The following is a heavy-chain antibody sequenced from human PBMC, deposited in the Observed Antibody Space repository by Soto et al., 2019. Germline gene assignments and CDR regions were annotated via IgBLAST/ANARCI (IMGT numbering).Heavy chain of an antibody. J-gene: IGHJ4*02. D-gene: IGHD4-17*01. V-gene: IGHV4-39*01. CDR2: VYYRGRS. CDR3: VSQRTTVPTQAYFDY. CDR1: GGSVTNSSYY. Sequence: SETLSLTCTVSGGSVTNSSYYWGWIRQSRGKGLEWIGSVYYRGRSYSKSSVKSRVTISVDTSKNRFSLSLNSVTASDTAVYFCVSQRTTVPTQAYFDYWGPGALVTVSS.